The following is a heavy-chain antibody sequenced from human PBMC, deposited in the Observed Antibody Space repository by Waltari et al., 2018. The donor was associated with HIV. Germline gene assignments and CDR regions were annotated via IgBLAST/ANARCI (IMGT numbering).Heavy chain of an antibody. CDR2: INAGNGKT. V-gene: IGHV1-3*01. Sequence: QVQLVQSGAEVKKPGASVKVSCKASGYTFTRYAMHWVRQAPGQRLEWMGWINAGNGKTKYSQNCQGRVTITRDTAASTAYMELSSLRSEDTAVYYCARDIPRMGIDYWGQGTLVTVSS. CDR3: ARDIPRMGIDY. J-gene: IGHJ4*02. D-gene: IGHD2-15*01. CDR1: GYTFTRYA.